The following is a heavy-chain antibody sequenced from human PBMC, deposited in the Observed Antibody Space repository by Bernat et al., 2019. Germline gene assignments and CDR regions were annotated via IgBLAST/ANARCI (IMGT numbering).Heavy chain of an antibody. CDR2: VFYRGST. V-gene: IGHV4-38-2*01. D-gene: IGHD4-23*01. Sequence: VQLLESGGGLVQPGGSLRLSCAASGFTFSSYSMSWVRQAPGKGLEWIGSVFYRGSTYYSPSLKSRDTISVDTSKNQFSLRVTSVTAADTAVYYCARHADQLDLRWAFDIWGLGTRVTVSS. CDR1: GFTFSSYS. CDR3: ARHADQLDLRWAFDI. J-gene: IGHJ3*02.